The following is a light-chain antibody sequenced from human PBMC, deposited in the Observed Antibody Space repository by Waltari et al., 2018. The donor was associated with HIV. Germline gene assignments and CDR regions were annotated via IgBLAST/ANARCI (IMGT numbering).Light chain of an antibody. CDR2: GPS. J-gene: IGKJ2*01. Sequence: EIVLTQSPGTLSLSPGERATLSCRASQSVSSSYLAGYQQKPGQAPRLLVYGPSSRATGIPDRFSGSGSGTDFTLTISRLEPEDFAVYYCQQYGSSPYTFGQGTKLEIK. CDR1: QSVSSSY. CDR3: QQYGSSPYT. V-gene: IGKV3-20*01.